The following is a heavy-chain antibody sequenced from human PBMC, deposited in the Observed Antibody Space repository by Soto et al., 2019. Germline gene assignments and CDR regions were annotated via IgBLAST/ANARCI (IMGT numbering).Heavy chain of an antibody. CDR1: GITFSSYW. V-gene: IGHV3-7*05. CDR2: IKQDGSEK. CDR3: AREGFTIVVLPAATTNYYYGMEV. Sequence: GGSLRLSCAASGITFSSYWMSWFRQAPGKGLEWVANIKQDGSEKYYVDSVKGRFTISRDNAKNSLYLQMNSLRAEDTAVYYCAREGFTIVVLPAATTNYYYGMEVCGQGTTVTVSS. D-gene: IGHD2-2*01. J-gene: IGHJ6*01.